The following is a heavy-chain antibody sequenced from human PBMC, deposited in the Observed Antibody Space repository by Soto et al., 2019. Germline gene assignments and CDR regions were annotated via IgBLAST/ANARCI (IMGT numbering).Heavy chain of an antibody. CDR1: GYTFTSHG. J-gene: IGHJ4*02. V-gene: IGHV1-18*01. D-gene: IGHD3-22*01. CDR2: ISAYNGNT. CDR3: ARWDSSGINFDY. Sequence: ASVEVSCKASGYTFTSHGISWVRQAPGQGLEWMGWISAYNGNTNYAQKLQGRVTMTTDTSTSTAYMELRSLRSDDTAVYYCARWDSSGINFDYWGQGTLVTVSS.